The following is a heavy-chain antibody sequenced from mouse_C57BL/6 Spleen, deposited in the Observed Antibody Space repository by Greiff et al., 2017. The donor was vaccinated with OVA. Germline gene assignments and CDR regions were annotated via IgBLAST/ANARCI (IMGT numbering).Heavy chain of an antibody. V-gene: IGHV3-6*01. D-gene: IGHD2-1*01. CDR1: GYSITSGYY. CDR3: ARERGNYVDFNY. J-gene: IGHJ2*01. Sequence: EVKLQESGPGLVKPSQSLSLTCSVTGYSITSGYYWNWIRPFPGTKLAWVGYISYDGSNNYNPSLTNRISITRDTSNNQLCLKLNSVTTEDTATYYCARERGNYVDFNYWGQGTTLTVSS. CDR2: ISYDGSN.